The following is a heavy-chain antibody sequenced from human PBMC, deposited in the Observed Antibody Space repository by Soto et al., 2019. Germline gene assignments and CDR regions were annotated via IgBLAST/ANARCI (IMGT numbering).Heavy chain of an antibody. V-gene: IGHV4-39*07. CDR2: IYYSGST. CDR3: ARSRLGRNAFDI. D-gene: IGHD1-26*01. CDR1: GGSISSSSYY. Sequence: SETLSLTCTVSGGSISSSSYYWGWIRQPPGKGLEWIGSIYYSGSTYYNPSLKSRVTISVDTSKNQFSLKLSPVTAADTAVYYCARSRLGRNAFDIWGQGTMVTVSS. J-gene: IGHJ3*02.